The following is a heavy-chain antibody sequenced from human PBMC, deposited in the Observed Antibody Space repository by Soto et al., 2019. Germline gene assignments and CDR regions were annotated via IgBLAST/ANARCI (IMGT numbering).Heavy chain of an antibody. J-gene: IGHJ4*02. V-gene: IGHV1-18*01. D-gene: IGHD6-13*01. CDR1: GYTFSTYP. CDR2: ISTYNGKT. CDR3: ARDRVEAALGTFDQ. Sequence: QVQLVQSAAEVKKPGASVKVSCKTSGYTFSTYPISWVRQAPGQGLEWVGWISTYNGKTNYGQNFQGRVTITTDTSTSTADLDLRNLRSDDTAVYYCARDRVEAALGTFDQWGQGTLVTVSS.